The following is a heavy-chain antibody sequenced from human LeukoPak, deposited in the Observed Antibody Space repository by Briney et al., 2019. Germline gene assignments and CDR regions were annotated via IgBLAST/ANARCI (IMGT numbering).Heavy chain of an antibody. CDR1: GYSISSGDY. V-gene: IGHV4-38-2*01. J-gene: IGHJ4*02. CDR3: ARGIYYLIEY. D-gene: IGHD3-10*01. Sequence: SETLSLTCAVSGYSISSGDYWGWIRQSPGKGLEWIGDIFHSGSTYHNPSLKSRVTISVDTSKNEFSLKLSSVTAADTAVYYCARGIYYLIEYWGQGTLVTVSS. CDR2: IFHSGST.